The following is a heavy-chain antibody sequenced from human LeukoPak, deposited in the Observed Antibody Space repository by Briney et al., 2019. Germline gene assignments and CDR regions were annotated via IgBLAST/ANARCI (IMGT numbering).Heavy chain of an antibody. CDR2: IRSKANSYAT. V-gene: IGHV3-73*01. CDR3: TTRRPDAFDI. CDR1: GLTFSGSA. J-gene: IGHJ3*02. Sequence: GGSLRLPCAASGLTFSGSAMHWVRQASGKGLEWVGRIRSKANSYATAYAASVKGRFTISRDDSKNTAYLQMNSLKTEDTAVYYCTTRRPDAFDIWGQGTMVTVSS.